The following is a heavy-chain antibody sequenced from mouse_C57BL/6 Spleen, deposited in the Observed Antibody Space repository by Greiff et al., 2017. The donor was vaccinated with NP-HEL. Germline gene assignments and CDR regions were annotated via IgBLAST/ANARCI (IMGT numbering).Heavy chain of an antibody. Sequence: VKLMESGPGLVQPSQSLSITCTVSGFSLTSYGVHWVRQSPGKGLEWLGVIWSGGSTDYNAAFISRRSISKDNSKSQVFFKINSLQANDTAIYYCARGHYGSLDYWGQGTTLTVSS. D-gene: IGHD1-1*01. CDR3: ARGHYGSLDY. V-gene: IGHV2-2*02. CDR1: GFSLTSYG. J-gene: IGHJ2*01. CDR2: IWSGGST.